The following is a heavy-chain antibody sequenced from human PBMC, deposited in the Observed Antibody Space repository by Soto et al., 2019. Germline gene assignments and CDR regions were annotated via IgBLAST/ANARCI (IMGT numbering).Heavy chain of an antibody. Sequence: QLQLQESGPGLVKPSETLSLTCTVSGGSISSSSYYWGWIRQPPGKGLEWIGSIYYSGSTYYNPSLKSRGTISVDTSKNQFSLKLSSVTAADTAVYYCARSIAAAVPWFDPWGQGTLVTVSS. J-gene: IGHJ5*02. CDR1: GGSISSSSYY. CDR2: IYYSGST. CDR3: ARSIAAAVPWFDP. V-gene: IGHV4-39*01. D-gene: IGHD6-13*01.